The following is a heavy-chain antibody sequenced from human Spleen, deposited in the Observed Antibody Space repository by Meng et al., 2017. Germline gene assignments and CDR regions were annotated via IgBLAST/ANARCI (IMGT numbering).Heavy chain of an antibody. CDR1: GSTFNNYG. CDR3: ARDNGYNYGYGY. CDR2: IIPISGKV. J-gene: IGHJ4*02. V-gene: IGHV1-69*01. D-gene: IGHD5-18*01. Sequence: QVQLVQSGAGVKKPGSSVKVPCKASGSTFNNYGINWVRQAPGQGLEWLGGIIPISGKVYYGQRFQGRVTFNADESTSTAYMELSSLTFDDTAVYYCARDNGYNYGYGYWGQGTLVTVSS.